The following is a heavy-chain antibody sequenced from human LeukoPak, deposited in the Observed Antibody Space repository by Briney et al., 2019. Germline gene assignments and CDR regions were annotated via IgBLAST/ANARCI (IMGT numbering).Heavy chain of an antibody. Sequence: GGSLRLSCTASGFTFGDYAMSWFRQAPGKGLEWVSAISGSSDNTYYADSVQGRFTISRDNSKKTLYLQMSSLRAEDTAIYYCAKIRESYGTHWGQGTLVTVSS. CDR2: ISGSSDNT. V-gene: IGHV3-23*01. CDR1: GFTFGDYA. CDR3: AKIRESYGTH. D-gene: IGHD5-18*01. J-gene: IGHJ4*02.